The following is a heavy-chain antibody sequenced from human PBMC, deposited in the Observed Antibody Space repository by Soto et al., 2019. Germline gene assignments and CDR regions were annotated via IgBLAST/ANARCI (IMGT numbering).Heavy chain of an antibody. CDR3: ARGVSDGPYYDFWSGLDSDY. CDR2: ISSSSSYI. D-gene: IGHD3-3*01. Sequence: GGSLRLSCASSGFTFSSYSMNWVRQAPGKGLEWVSSISSSSSYIYYADSVKGRFTISRDNAKNSLYLQMNSLRAEDTAVYYCARGVSDGPYYDFWSGLDSDYWGQGTLVTVSS. CDR1: GFTFSSYS. V-gene: IGHV3-21*01. J-gene: IGHJ4*02.